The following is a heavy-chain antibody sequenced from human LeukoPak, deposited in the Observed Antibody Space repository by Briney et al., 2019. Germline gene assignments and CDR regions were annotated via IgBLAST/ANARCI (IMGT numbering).Heavy chain of an antibody. V-gene: IGHV3-7*01. CDR2: IKQDGREK. Sequence: GGSLRLSCAASGFTFSSYWMSWVRQAPGKGREWVANIKQDGREKYYVDAVKGRFTISRDNAKNPLYLQMNSLRAEDTAVYHCARAGSSSWYSGTYCSYWGQGTLVTVSS. CDR3: ARAGSSSWYSGTYCSY. CDR1: GFTFSSYW. D-gene: IGHD1-26*01. J-gene: IGHJ4*02.